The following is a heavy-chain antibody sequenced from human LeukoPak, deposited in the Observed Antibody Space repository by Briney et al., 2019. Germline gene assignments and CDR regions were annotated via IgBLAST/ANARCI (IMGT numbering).Heavy chain of an antibody. CDR1: GFSLSTSGMC. CDR2: IDWDDNK. V-gene: IGHV2-70*01. Sequence: SGPALVKPTQTLTLTCTFSGFSLSTSGMCVSWIRQPPGKALEWLAHIDWDDNKYYGTSLKTRLTISKDTSKNQVVPTMTNMDPVDTATYYCARIRCSGWYSLDFWGQGTLVTVPS. CDR3: ARIRCSGWYSLDF. J-gene: IGHJ4*02. D-gene: IGHD6-19*01.